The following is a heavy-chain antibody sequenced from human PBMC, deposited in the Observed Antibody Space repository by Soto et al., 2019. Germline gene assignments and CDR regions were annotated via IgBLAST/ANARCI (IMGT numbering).Heavy chain of an antibody. J-gene: IGHJ5*02. V-gene: IGHV4-34*01. Sequence: PETLSLTCAVYGGSFSGESWRWIRQPPGKGLEWIGEINHSGSTNYNPSLKSRVTISVDTSKNQFSLKPSSVTAADTAVYYCLRSTYYEILTTSGWFDPWGQGTLVT. CDR1: GGSFSGES. D-gene: IGHD3-9*01. CDR2: INHSGST. CDR3: LRSTYYEILTTSGWFDP.